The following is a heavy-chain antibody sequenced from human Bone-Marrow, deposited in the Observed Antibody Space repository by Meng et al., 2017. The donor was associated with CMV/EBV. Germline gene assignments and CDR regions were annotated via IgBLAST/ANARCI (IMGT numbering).Heavy chain of an antibody. V-gene: IGHV1-46*01. CDR1: GYNFRTFG. J-gene: IGHJ6*02. Sequence: ASVKVSCKASGYNFRTFGISWVRKAPGQGLEWMGIINPSGGGTSYAQKFQGRVTMTRDTSTSTVYMELSSLRSEDTAVYYCARTHCSSTSCSNYYYYGMDIWGRGTTLTVSS. CDR2: INPSGGGT. CDR3: ARTHCSSTSCSNYYYYGMDI. D-gene: IGHD2-2*01.